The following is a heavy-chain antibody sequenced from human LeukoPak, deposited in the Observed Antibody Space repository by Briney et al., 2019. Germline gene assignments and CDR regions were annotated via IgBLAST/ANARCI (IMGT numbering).Heavy chain of an antibody. V-gene: IGHV3-7*04. Sequence: PGGSLRLSCAASGFTFSSSWMSWVRQAPGKGLEWVANIKSDGSETYYVDSVKGRFTVSRDNSKNTLYLQMSSLRDEDTAVYYCVKDTGRGDFWGQGTQVTVSS. CDR1: GFTFSSSW. CDR2: IKSDGSET. CDR3: VKDTGRGDF. J-gene: IGHJ4*02. D-gene: IGHD1-14*01.